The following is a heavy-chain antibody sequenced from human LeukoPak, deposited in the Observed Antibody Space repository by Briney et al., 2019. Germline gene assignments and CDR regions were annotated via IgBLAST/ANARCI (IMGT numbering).Heavy chain of an antibody. V-gene: IGHV3-48*03. CDR1: GFTFSSYE. CDR3: ARDGSGSYYNLPFDY. CDR2: ISSSGSTI. D-gene: IGHD3-10*01. Sequence: GGSLRLSSAASGFTFSSYEMNWVRQAPGKGLEWVSYISSSGSTIYYADSVKGRFTISRDNAKNSLYLQMNSLRAEDTAVYYCARDGSGSYYNLPFDYWGQGTLVTVSS. J-gene: IGHJ4*02.